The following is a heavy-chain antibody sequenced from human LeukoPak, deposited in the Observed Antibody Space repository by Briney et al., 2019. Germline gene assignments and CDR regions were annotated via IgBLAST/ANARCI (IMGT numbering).Heavy chain of an antibody. CDR3: ARDPNGDYVGAFDF. CDR2: MHSAGPA. Sequence: GGSLRLSCVGSGFIFSNYALVWVPQAPGTGLEWVSAMHSAGPAFYADSVRGQFIMSTDNSKNTLYLQMSSLRDEDAAIYYCARDPNGDYVGAFDFWGQGTMVTVSS. D-gene: IGHD4-17*01. V-gene: IGHV3-23*01. CDR1: GFIFSNYA. J-gene: IGHJ3*01.